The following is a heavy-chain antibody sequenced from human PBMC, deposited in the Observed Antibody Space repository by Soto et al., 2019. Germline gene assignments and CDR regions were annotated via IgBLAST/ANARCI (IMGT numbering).Heavy chain of an antibody. J-gene: IGHJ4*02. CDR3: ARGRVVGPTGILDY. V-gene: IGHV3-48*01. D-gene: IGHD1-26*01. Sequence: SLKGRLTISRDNVQNSMYLQMNGLRGDDTAVYYCARGRVVGPTGILDYWGQGTLVIVSS.